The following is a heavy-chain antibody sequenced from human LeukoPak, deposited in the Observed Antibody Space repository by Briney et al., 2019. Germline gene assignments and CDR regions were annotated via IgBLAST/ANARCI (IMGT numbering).Heavy chain of an antibody. D-gene: IGHD3-10*01. Sequence: RGSLRLSCAASGFTFSTYAMNWVRQAPGKGLEWVSVIYSGGSTYYADSVKGRFTISRDNSKNTLYLQMNSLRAEDTAVYYCARDRFLEFRSGSYYNSRWFDPWGQGTLVTVSS. CDR2: IYSGGST. V-gene: IGHV3-53*01. CDR1: GFTFSTYA. CDR3: ARDRFLEFRSGSYYNSRWFDP. J-gene: IGHJ5*02.